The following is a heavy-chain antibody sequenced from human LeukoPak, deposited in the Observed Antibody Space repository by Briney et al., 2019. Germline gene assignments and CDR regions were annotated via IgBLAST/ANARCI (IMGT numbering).Heavy chain of an antibody. CDR3: VRSRGSSWYDAFDI. D-gene: IGHD6-13*01. J-gene: IGHJ3*02. Sequence: PSETLSLTCTVSGYSITSGYYWGWIRQPPGKGLEWIGSIYHSGSTFYNPSLKSRVTISVDPSKNQFSLKLSSVTAADTAVYYCVRSRGSSWYDAFDIWGQGTRVTVSS. CDR2: IYHSGST. V-gene: IGHV4-38-2*02. CDR1: GYSITSGYY.